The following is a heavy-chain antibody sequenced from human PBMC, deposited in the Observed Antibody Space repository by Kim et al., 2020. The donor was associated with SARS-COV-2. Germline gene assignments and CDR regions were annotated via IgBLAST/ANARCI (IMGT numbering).Heavy chain of an antibody. CDR3: ASPGRYSGYDGGYYYYGMDA. CDR1: GGSISSSNYY. J-gene: IGHJ6*02. Sequence: SETLSLTCIVSGGSISSSNYYWGWIRQPPGKGLEWIGTITYSGSTYYNPSLKSRVTISVDTSKNQFSLKLSSVTAADTAVYYCASPGRYSGYDGGYYYYGMDAWGQGTTVTVSS. D-gene: IGHD5-12*01. V-gene: IGHV4-39*01. CDR2: ITYSGST.